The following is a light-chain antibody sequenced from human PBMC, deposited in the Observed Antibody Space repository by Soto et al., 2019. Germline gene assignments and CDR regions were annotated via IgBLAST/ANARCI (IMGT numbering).Light chain of an antibody. CDR3: QQYNNWLRGT. CDR1: QSVSSN. J-gene: IGKJ1*01. V-gene: IGKV3-15*01. CDR2: GAS. Sequence: EIVMTQSPATLSVSPGERATLSCRASQSVSSNFAGYQQKPGQAPRLLIYGASTRATGIPARFSGSGSGTEFTLTISSLQSEDFAVYYCQQYNNWLRGTFGQGTKVEIK.